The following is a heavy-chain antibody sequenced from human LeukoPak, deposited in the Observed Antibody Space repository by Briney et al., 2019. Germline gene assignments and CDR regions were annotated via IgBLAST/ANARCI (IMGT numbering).Heavy chain of an antibody. Sequence: SETLSLNCTVSGTSISSSSYYWGWIRQPPGKGLEWIGSIYYSGSTYYNPSLKSRVTISVDTSKNQFSLKLSSVTAADTAVYYCARETSQKGAHYMDVWGKGTTVTISS. CDR1: GTSISSSSYY. CDR3: ARETSQKGAHYMDV. CDR2: IYYSGST. J-gene: IGHJ6*03. V-gene: IGHV4-39*07. D-gene: IGHD3-16*01.